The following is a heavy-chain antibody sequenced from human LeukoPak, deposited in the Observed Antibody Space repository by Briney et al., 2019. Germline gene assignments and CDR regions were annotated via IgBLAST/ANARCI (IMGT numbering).Heavy chain of an antibody. CDR1: GYTFTSYG. J-gene: IGHJ4*02. CDR3: ASGADIWSGYHEYYFDY. Sequence: ASVKVSCKASGYTFTSYGISWVRQAPGQGLEWMGWINPNSGGTNYEQKFQGRVTLTRDTSISTAYMELNRLRSDDTAVFYCASGADIWSGYHEYYFDYWGQGTLVTVSS. D-gene: IGHD3-3*01. V-gene: IGHV1-2*02. CDR2: INPNSGGT.